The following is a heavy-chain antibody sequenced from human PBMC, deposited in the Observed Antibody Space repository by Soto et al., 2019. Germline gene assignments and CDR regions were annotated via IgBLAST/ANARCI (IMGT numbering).Heavy chain of an antibody. D-gene: IGHD3-10*01. V-gene: IGHV1-69*01. J-gene: IGHJ5*02. CDR3: ARDFPSSSYGP. Sequence: QVQLVQSGAEVKKPGSSVKVSCKASGGTFSSYAITWVRQAPGQGLEWMGGIIPIFGTANYAQKFQGRVTITADESLTTAYMELSSLRSEDTAIYYCARDFPSSSYGPWGQGTLVTVSS. CDR2: IIPIFGTA. CDR1: GGTFSSYA.